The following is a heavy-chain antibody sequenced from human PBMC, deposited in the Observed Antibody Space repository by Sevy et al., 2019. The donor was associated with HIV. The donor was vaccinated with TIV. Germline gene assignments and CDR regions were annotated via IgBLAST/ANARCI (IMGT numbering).Heavy chain of an antibody. V-gene: IGHV3-7*01. CDR2: INLDGSEK. Sequence: GGSLRLSCAASGFTFNTYWMSWVRQGPEKGLEWVANINLDGSEKFYGDSVKGRFTVSRDNTKNLLFLQMNSLRGEDTAMYFCARNNAGGNPWVHWGQGTLVTVSS. CDR1: GFTFNTYW. D-gene: IGHD1-1*01. CDR3: ARNNAGGNPWVH. J-gene: IGHJ4*02.